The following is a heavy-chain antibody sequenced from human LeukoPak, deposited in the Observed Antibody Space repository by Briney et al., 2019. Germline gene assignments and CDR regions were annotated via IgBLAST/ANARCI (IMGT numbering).Heavy chain of an antibody. CDR2: IGGGGPTT. J-gene: IGHJ4*02. CDR3: ASRSSYSFDY. Sequence: GSLRLSCAASGFTFSTFVMSWVRQAPGKGLEWVSTIGGGGPTTYYADSVKGRFTISRDNSKNTLYLQMNSLGAEDTAVYYCASRSSYSFDYWGQGTLVTVSS. CDR1: GFTFSTFV. D-gene: IGHD3-22*01. V-gene: IGHV3-23*01.